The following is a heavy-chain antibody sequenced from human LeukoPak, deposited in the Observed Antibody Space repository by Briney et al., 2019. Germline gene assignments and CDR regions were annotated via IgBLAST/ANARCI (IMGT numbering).Heavy chain of an antibody. V-gene: IGHV4-4*07. Sequence: SETLSLTCTVSGGSISSYYWSWIRQPAGKGLEWIGRIHTSGSTNYNPSLKSRVTMSVDTSKNQFSLNLSSVTAADTAVYYCATKTYSPTYDAFDIWGQGTMVTVSS. J-gene: IGHJ3*02. D-gene: IGHD2-15*01. CDR1: GGSISSYY. CDR3: ATKTYSPTYDAFDI. CDR2: IHTSGST.